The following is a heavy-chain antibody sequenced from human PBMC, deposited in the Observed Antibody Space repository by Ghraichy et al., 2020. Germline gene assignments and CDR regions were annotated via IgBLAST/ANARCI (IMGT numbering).Heavy chain of an antibody. CDR2: IKQDGSEK. J-gene: IGHJ6*02. CDR3: ARCPVVIAAAGYYYYYGMDV. CDR1: GFTFSSYW. D-gene: IGHD6-13*01. V-gene: IGHV3-7*01. Sequence: GESLNISCAASGFTFSSYWMSWVRQAPGKGLEWVANIKQDGSEKYYVDSVKGRFTISRDNAKNSLYLQMNSLRAEDTAVYYCARCPVVIAAAGYYYYYGMDVWGQWTTVTVSS.